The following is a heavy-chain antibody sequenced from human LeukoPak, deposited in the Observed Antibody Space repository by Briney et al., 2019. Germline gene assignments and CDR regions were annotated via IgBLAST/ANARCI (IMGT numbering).Heavy chain of an antibody. V-gene: IGHV4-59*01. J-gene: IGHJ4*02. D-gene: IGHD3-3*01. CDR1: GGSISSYY. CDR3: AKVHDFWSGYSLDY. CDR2: IYYSGST. Sequence: SETLSLTCTVSGGSISSYYWSWIRQPPGKGLEWIGYIYYSGSTNYNPSLKSRVTISVDTSKNQFSLEMTSVTAADTAVYYCAKVHDFWSGYSLDYWGQGSLVTVSS.